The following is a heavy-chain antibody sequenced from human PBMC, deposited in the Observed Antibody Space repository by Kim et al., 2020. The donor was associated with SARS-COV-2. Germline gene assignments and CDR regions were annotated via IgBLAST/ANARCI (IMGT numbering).Heavy chain of an antibody. CDR3: ARDREGSGSYYNPDYYGMDF. CDR2: ISSSSSYI. CDR1: GFTFSSYS. J-gene: IGHJ6*02. Sequence: GGSLRLSCAASGFTFSSYSMNWVRQAPGKGLEWVSSISSSSSYIYYADSVKGRFTISRDNAKNSLYLQMNSLRAEDTAVYYCARDREGSGSYYNPDYYGMDFWGQGTTVTVSS. V-gene: IGHV3-21*01. D-gene: IGHD3-10*01.